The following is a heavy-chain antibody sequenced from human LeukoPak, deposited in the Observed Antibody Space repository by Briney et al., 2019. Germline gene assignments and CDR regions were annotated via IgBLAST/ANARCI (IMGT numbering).Heavy chain of an antibody. Sequence: SETLSLTCAVYGGSFSGYYWSWIRQPPGKGLEWIGEINHSGSTNYNPSLKSRVTISVDTSKNQFSLKLSSVTAADTAVYYCASRYFDWSLDAFDIWGQGTMVTVSS. CDR2: INHSGST. CDR1: GGSFSGYY. D-gene: IGHD3-9*01. J-gene: IGHJ3*02. CDR3: ASRYFDWSLDAFDI. V-gene: IGHV4-34*01.